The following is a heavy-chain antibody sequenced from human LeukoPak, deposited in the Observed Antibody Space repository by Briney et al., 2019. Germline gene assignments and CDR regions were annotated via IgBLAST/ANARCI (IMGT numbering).Heavy chain of an antibody. CDR2: ISSSSSTI. CDR1: GFTFSSYS. V-gene: IGHV3-48*04. CDR3: ARAGLYGVSGLDY. Sequence: GGSLRLSCAASGFTFSSYSMNWVRQAPGKGLEWVSYISSSSSTIYSADSVKGRFTISRDNAKYSLYLQMNSLGAEDTAVYYCARAGLYGVSGLDYWGQGTLVTVSP. J-gene: IGHJ4*02. D-gene: IGHD5/OR15-5a*01.